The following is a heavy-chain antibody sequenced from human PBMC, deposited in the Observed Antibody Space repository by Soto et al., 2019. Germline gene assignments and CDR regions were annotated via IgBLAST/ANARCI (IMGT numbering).Heavy chain of an antibody. CDR3: ARDISAVDSSSSRGWFDP. J-gene: IGHJ5*02. CDR1: GFTFSSYA. V-gene: IGHV3-23*01. Sequence: SGFTFSSYAMSWVRQAPGKGLEWVSAISGSGGSTYYADSVKGRFTISRDNSKSTLYLQMNSLRAEDTAVYYCARDISAVDSSSSRGWFDPWGQGTLVTVSS. CDR2: ISGSGGST. D-gene: IGHD6-6*01.